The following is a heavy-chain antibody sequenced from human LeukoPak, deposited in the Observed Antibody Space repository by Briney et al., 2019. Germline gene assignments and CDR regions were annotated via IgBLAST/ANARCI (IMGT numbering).Heavy chain of an antibody. V-gene: IGHV4-61*02. D-gene: IGHD6-19*01. CDR3: ARDGWYRWFDP. J-gene: IGHJ5*02. CDR2: IYTSGST. Sequence: SETLSPTCTVSGGSISSGSYYWSWIRQPAGKGLEWIGRIYTSGSTNYNPSLKSRVPISVDTSKNQFSLKLSSGTAADTAVYYCARDGWYRWFDPWGQGTLVTVSS. CDR1: GGSISSGSYY.